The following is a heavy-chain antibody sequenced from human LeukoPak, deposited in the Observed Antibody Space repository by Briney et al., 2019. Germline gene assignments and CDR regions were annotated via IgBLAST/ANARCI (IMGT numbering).Heavy chain of an antibody. V-gene: IGHV3-21*04. CDR3: AKWRSWGLVPDAFDI. CDR2: ISSSSSYT. D-gene: IGHD2-21*01. Sequence: GGSLRLSCAASGFTFSSYSMNWVRQAPGEGLEWVSSISSSSSYTYYADSVKGRFTISRDNSKNTLYLQMNSLRAEDTAVYYCAKWRSWGLVPDAFDIWGQGTMVTVSS. CDR1: GFTFSSYS. J-gene: IGHJ3*02.